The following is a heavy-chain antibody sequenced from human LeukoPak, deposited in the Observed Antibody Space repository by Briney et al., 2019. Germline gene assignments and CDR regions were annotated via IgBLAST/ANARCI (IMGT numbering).Heavy chain of an antibody. CDR3: AKDPSTALRGSSWFDP. J-gene: IGHJ5*02. Sequence: PGGSLRLSCAASGFTFSSYAMSWVRQAPGKGLEWVSAISGSGGSTYYADSVKGRFTISRDNSKNTLYLQMNSLRAEDTALYYCAKDPSTALRGSSWFDPWGQGTLVTVSS. CDR1: GFTFSSYA. D-gene: IGHD1-26*01. CDR2: ISGSGGST. V-gene: IGHV3-23*01.